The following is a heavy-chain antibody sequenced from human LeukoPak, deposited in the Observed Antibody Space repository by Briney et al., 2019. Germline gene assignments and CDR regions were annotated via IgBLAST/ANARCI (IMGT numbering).Heavy chain of an antibody. CDR3: ARGNTIFGVVNHMDV. D-gene: IGHD3-3*01. J-gene: IGHJ6*03. Sequence: ASVKVSCKASGYTFTSYGISWVRQAPGQGLEWMGWISAYNGNTNYAQKLQGRVTMTTDTSTSTAYMELRSLRSDDTAVYYCARGNTIFGVVNHMDVWGKGTTVTVSS. CDR2: ISAYNGNT. CDR1: GYTFTSYG. V-gene: IGHV1-18*01.